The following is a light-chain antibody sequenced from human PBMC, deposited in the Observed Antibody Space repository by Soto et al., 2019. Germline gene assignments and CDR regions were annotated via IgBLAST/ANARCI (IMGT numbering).Light chain of an antibody. CDR1: SSDVGGYNS. CDR2: EVS. Sequence: QSALTQPASVSGSPGQSITISCTGTSSDVGGYNSVSWYQQHPGKAPKIMIFEVSNRPSGVSNRFSGSKSGNTASLTISGLQTEDEADYYCSSYTTSSTLVFGIGTQLTVL. V-gene: IGLV2-14*01. J-gene: IGLJ1*01. CDR3: SSYTTSSTLV.